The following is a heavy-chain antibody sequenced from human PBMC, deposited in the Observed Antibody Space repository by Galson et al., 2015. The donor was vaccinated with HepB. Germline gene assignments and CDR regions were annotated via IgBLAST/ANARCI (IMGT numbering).Heavy chain of an antibody. V-gene: IGHV3-15*01. J-gene: IGHJ5*02. CDR1: GFTFTKSW. D-gene: IGHD2-21*01. Sequence: SLRLSCAASGFTFTKSWMTWVRQAPGKGLEWVGRTDGGTTDYAAPVKGRFTISKDDSKNTLYLQMNGLKTEDTAVYYCAAGRVRDPWGQGTLVTVSS. CDR3: AAGRVRDP. CDR2: TDGGTT.